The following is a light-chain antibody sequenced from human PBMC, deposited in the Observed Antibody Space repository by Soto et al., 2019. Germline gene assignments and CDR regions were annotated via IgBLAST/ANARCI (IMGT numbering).Light chain of an antibody. CDR1: SGHSSYA. CDR2: LNSDGSH. J-gene: IGLJ1*01. CDR3: QTWGTGIFYV. V-gene: IGLV4-69*01. Sequence: QPVLTQSPSASASLGASVKLTCTLSSGHSSYAIAWHQQQPEKGPRYLMKLNSDGSHSKGDGIPDRFSGSSSGAERYLTISSLQSEDEADCYCQTWGTGIFYVFGTGTKVTVL.